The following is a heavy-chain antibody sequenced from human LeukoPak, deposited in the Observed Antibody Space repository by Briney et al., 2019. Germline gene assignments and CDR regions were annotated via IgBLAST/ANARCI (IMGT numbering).Heavy chain of an antibody. CDR2: ISGSGGTT. Sequence: GGSLRLSCAASGFTFSSCAMHWVRQAPGKGLEWVSRISGSGGTTYYADSVKGRFTISRDNSKNTLYLQMDSLRAEDTAVYYCSKERSSSGYYDYWGLGTLVTVSS. CDR3: SKERSSSGYYDY. J-gene: IGHJ4*02. V-gene: IGHV3-23*01. CDR1: GFTFSSCA. D-gene: IGHD3-22*01.